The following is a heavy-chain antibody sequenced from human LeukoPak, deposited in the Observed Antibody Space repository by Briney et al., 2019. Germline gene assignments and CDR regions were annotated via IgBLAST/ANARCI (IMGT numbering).Heavy chain of an antibody. J-gene: IGHJ4*02. CDR1: GYSISSGYY. D-gene: IGHD3-22*01. Sequence: SETLSLTCTVSGYSISSGYYWGWIRQPPGKGLEWIGSIYHSGSTYYNPSLKSRVTISVDTSKNQFSLKLSSVTAADTAVYYCTRADSSGYYYFDYWGQGTLVTVSS. CDR2: IYHSGST. V-gene: IGHV4-38-2*02. CDR3: TRADSSGYYYFDY.